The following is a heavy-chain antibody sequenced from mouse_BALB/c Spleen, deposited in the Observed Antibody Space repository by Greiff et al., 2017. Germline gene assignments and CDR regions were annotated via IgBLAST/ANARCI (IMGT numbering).Heavy chain of an antibody. V-gene: IGHV3-8*02. CDR2: ISYSGST. J-gene: IGHJ3*01. Sequence: EVMLVESGPSLVKPSQTLSLTCSVTGDSITSGYWNWIRKFPGNKLEYMGYISYSGSTYYNPSLKSRISITRDTSKNQYYLQLNSVTTEDTATYYCASHYYGSSRFAYWGQGTLVTVSA. D-gene: IGHD1-1*01. CDR1: GDSITSGY. CDR3: ASHYYGSSRFAY.